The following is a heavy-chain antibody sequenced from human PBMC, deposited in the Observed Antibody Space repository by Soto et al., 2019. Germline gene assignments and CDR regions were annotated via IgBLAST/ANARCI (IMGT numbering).Heavy chain of an antibody. CDR1: GFTFSNYA. V-gene: IGHV3-23*01. CDR3: AKAYFVRSSEQPYYFDY. D-gene: IGHD3-10*01. J-gene: IGHJ4*02. Sequence: PGGSLRLSCAASGFTFSNYAMTWVRQGPGKGLEWVSGISGSGGRSYYADSVKGRFTISRDNSKSTLYLQMNSLRAEDTAVYYCAKAYFVRSSEQPYYFDYWGQGTLGTVSS. CDR2: ISGSGGRS.